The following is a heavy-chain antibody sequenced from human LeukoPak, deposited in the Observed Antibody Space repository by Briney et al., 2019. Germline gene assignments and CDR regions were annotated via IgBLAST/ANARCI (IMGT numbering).Heavy chain of an antibody. V-gene: IGHV1-69*01. CDR3: ARDSPWGAFDI. J-gene: IGHJ3*02. D-gene: IGHD7-27*01. Sequence: SVKVSCKASGGTFTSYNVNWVGQAPGQGLEWMGGIIPIFGTAKYAQKFQGRVTITADESTSTAYMELNSLRSEDTAVYYCARDSPWGAFDIWGQGTMVTVSS. CDR1: GGTFTSYN. CDR2: IIPIFGTA.